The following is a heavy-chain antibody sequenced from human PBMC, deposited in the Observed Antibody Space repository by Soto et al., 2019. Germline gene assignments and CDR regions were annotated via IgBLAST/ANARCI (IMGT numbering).Heavy chain of an antibody. V-gene: IGHV1-18*01. CDR2: ITASNGNA. CDR1: GYTFTNYG. Sequence: QVQLVQSGPEVKNPGASLKVSCKASGYTFTNYGITWVRQAPGQGLEWMGWITASNGNANYAQEIQGRLTLTRDTSTNTASMELRSLRSDDTAVYYCARGASCSSTSCYDNFHYGLAVWGQGTTVIVSS. D-gene: IGHD2-2*01. J-gene: IGHJ6*02. CDR3: ARGASCSSTSCYDNFHYGLAV.